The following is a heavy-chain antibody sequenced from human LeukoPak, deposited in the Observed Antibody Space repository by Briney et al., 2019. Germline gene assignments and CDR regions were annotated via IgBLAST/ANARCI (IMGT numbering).Heavy chain of an antibody. CDR1: GGCISSYY. CDR3: ARGPVGWSLGAFDI. D-gene: IGHD2-21*02. CDR2: IYYSGST. Sequence: SETLSLTCTVSGGCISSYYWSRIRQPPGKGLEWIGYIYYSGSTNYNPSLKSRVTISVDTSKNQFSLKLSSVTAADTAVYYCARGPVGWSLGAFDIWGQGTMVTVSS. V-gene: IGHV4-59*01. J-gene: IGHJ3*02.